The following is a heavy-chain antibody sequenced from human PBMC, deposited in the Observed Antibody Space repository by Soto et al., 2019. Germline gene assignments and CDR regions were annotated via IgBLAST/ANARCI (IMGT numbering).Heavy chain of an antibody. J-gene: IGHJ3*02. CDR3: ARGGEVGVAGSAAFDM. CDR2: INPGSGAA. Sequence: QVQLVQSGAEVKKPGASVKISCTASGYTVTTHYMHWVRQAPGRGLEWMGAINPGSGAAKYTQTFQARVTMTRDTSTNTVYMEMSALRSEDTAVFYCARGGEVGVAGSAAFDMWCQGTMVTVSS. CDR1: GYTVTTHY. V-gene: IGHV1-46*01. D-gene: IGHD3-3*01.